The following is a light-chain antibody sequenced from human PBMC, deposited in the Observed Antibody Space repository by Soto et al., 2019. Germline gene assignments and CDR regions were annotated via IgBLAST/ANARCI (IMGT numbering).Light chain of an antibody. CDR2: DVS. J-gene: IGLJ2*01. CDR3: SSYSSGSTLVI. CDR1: SSDVGGDHY. Sequence: QSVLTQPASVSGSPGQSITISCTGTSSDVGGDHYVSWYQQNPGKAPKLIIFDVSNRPSGVSNRFSGSKSANTASLTISGLQAEDVADYYCSSYSSGSTLVIFGGGTKLTVL. V-gene: IGLV2-14*01.